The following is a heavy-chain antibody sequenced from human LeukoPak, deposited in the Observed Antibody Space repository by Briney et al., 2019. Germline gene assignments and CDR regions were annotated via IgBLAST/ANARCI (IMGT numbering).Heavy chain of an antibody. D-gene: IGHD6-13*01. J-gene: IGHJ4*02. CDR1: GFTFSNYA. CDR3: ARWPSIAAAGPLGD. CDR2: ISGSGGST. V-gene: IGHV3-23*01. Sequence: PGGSLRLSCAAAGFTFSNYAMTWVRQAPGKGLEWVSSISGSGGSTYYADSVKGRFTISRDNAKNSLYLQMNSLRAEDTAVYYCARWPSIAAAGPLGDWGQGTLVTVSS.